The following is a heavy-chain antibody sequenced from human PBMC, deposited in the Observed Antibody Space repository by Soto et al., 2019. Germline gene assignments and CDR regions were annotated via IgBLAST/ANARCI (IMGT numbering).Heavy chain of an antibody. D-gene: IGHD1-1*01. CDR3: ARETGASSVGFAY. Sequence: EVQLVESGGGLVKPGGSLRLSCAASGFTFSSYSMNWVRQAPGKGLEWVSSISSSSSYIYYADSVKGRFTISRDNAKNYLYLQLHSLRAEDTAVYYCARETGASSVGFAYWGQGTLVTVS. CDR1: GFTFSSYS. V-gene: IGHV3-21*01. CDR2: ISSSSSYI. J-gene: IGHJ4*02.